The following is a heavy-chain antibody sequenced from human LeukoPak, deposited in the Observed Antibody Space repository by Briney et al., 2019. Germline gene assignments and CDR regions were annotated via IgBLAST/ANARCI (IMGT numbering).Heavy chain of an antibody. CDR2: IYYSGST. V-gene: IGHV4-31*03. D-gene: IGHD3-22*01. CDR1: GGSISSGAYY. Sequence: SQTLSLTCTVSGGSISSGAYYWSWIRQHPGKGLEWIGYIYYSGSTYYNPSLKSRVTMSVDTSKNQFSLNLSSVTAADTAAYYCARSGYKYGDAFEIWGQGTMVTVSS. CDR3: ARSGYKYGDAFEI. J-gene: IGHJ3*02.